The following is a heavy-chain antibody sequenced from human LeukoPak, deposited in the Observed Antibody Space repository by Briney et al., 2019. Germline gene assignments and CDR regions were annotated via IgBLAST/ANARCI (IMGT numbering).Heavy chain of an antibody. Sequence: KPSETLSLTCTVSGGSISSSSYYWGWIRQPPGKGLEWIGSIYYSGSTYYNPSLKSRVTISVDTSKNQFSLKLSSVTAADTAVYYCARRGYGDYVYYYYMDVWGKGTTVTVSS. CDR1: GGSISSSSYY. CDR3: ARRGYGDYVYYYYMDV. D-gene: IGHD4-17*01. J-gene: IGHJ6*03. CDR2: IYYSGST. V-gene: IGHV4-39*01.